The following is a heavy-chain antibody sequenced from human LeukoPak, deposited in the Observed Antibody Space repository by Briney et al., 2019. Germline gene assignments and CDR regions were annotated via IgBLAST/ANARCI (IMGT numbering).Heavy chain of an antibody. CDR3: ARWGHFDTSGYFVVDY. V-gene: IGHV4-59*01. J-gene: IGHJ4*02. CDR1: DGSISSYY. CDR2: IHYSGST. Sequence: SETLSLTCSISDGSISSYYWNWIRQSPGKGLEWIGHIHYSGSTHYNPSLQSRVSISIDTSKYHFSLKLRSVTAVDTAVYYCARWGHFDTSGYFVVDYWGQGTLVTVSS. D-gene: IGHD3-22*01.